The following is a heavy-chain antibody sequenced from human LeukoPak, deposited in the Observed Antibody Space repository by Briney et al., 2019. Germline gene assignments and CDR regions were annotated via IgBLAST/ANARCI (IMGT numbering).Heavy chain of an antibody. CDR1: GGSISNYY. CDR3: ARGNDYSSSRIDY. D-gene: IGHD6-6*01. V-gene: IGHV4-59*01. Sequence: PSETLSLTCTDSGGSISNYYWSWIRQPPGKGLEWIGYIYYSGSTNYSPSLKSRVTISVDTSNNQFSLNLSSVTAADTAVYYCARGNDYSSSRIDYWGQGTLVTVSS. J-gene: IGHJ4*02. CDR2: IYYSGST.